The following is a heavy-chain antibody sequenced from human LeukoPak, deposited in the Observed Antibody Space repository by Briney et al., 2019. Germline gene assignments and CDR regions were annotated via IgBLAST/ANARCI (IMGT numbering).Heavy chain of an antibody. Sequence: GGSLRLSCAASGFIVSSNYMTWVRQAPGKGLEWVSVIYSGGSTYYADSVKGRFTISRDTPKNTLYLQMNSLRPEDTAVYYCAKDSSDYSPLDFWGQGTLVTVSS. CDR2: IYSGGST. CDR1: GFIVSSNY. CDR3: AKDSSDYSPLDF. J-gene: IGHJ4*02. D-gene: IGHD3-22*01. V-gene: IGHV3-66*01.